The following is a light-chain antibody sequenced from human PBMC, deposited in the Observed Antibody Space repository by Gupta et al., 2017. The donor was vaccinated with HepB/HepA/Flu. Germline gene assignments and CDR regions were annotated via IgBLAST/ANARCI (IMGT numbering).Light chain of an antibody. V-gene: IGLV2-14*01. CDR1: SSDVGGYNA. Sequence: SALTQPAPVSGSPGQSPPFSCTGTSSDVGGYNAVSWYQQLPGKAHKLMIYDVRNRPSGVSYRFSCSKSGNTDSLTISGRQAEDEADYYCSSYTSSSTLSVFGTGTKVTVL. CDR3: SSYTSSSTLSV. CDR2: DVR. J-gene: IGLJ1*01.